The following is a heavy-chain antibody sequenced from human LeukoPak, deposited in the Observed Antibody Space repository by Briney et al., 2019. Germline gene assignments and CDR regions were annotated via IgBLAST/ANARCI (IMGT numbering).Heavy chain of an antibody. CDR2: IYYSGGT. D-gene: IGHD6-19*01. CDR1: GGSISSYY. CDR3: AKEVAVAGRDPDAFDI. V-gene: IGHV4-59*01. Sequence: PSETLSLTCTVSGGSISSYYWSWIRQPPGKGLEWIGYIYYSGGTNYNPSLKSRVTISVDTSKNQFSLKLSSVTAADTAVYYCAKEVAVAGRDPDAFDIWGQGTMVTVSS. J-gene: IGHJ3*02.